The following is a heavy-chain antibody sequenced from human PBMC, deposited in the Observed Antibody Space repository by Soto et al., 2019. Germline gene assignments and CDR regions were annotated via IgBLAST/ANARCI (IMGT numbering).Heavy chain of an antibody. V-gene: IGHV3-23*01. D-gene: IGHD1-26*01. Sequence: PGGSLRLSCAASGFTFSSYAMSWVRQAPGKGLEWVSAISGSGGSTYYADSVKGRFTISRDNSKNTLYLQMNSLRAEDTAVYYCAKDEVGAVYYSYYGMYVWGQGTTVTASS. J-gene: IGHJ6*02. CDR3: AKDEVGAVYYSYYGMYV. CDR2: ISGSGGST. CDR1: GFTFSSYA.